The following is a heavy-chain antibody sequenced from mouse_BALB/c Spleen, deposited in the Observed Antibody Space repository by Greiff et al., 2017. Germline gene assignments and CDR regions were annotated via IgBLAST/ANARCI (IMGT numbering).Heavy chain of an antibody. CDR1: GYTFTSYW. CDR2: IYPGDGDT. D-gene: IGHD4-1*01. V-gene: IGHV1-53*01. J-gene: IGHJ3*01. Sequence: QVQLQQPGAELVKPGASVKLSCKASGYTFTSYWMHWVKQRPGQGLEWIGQIYPGDGDTNYNGKFKGKATLTADKSSSTAYMQLSSLTSEDSAVYFCARSPLTGSFAYWGQGTLVTVSA. CDR3: ARSPLTGSFAY.